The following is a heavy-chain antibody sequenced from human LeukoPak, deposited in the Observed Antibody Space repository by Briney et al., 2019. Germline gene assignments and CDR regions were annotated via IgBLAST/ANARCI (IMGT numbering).Heavy chain of an antibody. CDR3: ARDGVTMVRVPPDY. CDR2: ISSSSSYI. Sequence: GGSLRLSCAASGFTFSSYSMNWVRQAPGKGLEWVSSISSSSSYIYYADSVKGRFTISRDNAKNSLYLQMNSLRAEDTAVYYCARDGVTMVRVPPDYWGQGTLVTVSS. D-gene: IGHD3-10*01. V-gene: IGHV3-21*01. CDR1: GFTFSSYS. J-gene: IGHJ4*02.